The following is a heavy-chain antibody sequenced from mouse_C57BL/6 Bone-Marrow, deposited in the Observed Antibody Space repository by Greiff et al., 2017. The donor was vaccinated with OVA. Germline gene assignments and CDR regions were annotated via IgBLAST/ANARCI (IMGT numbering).Heavy chain of an antibody. CDR2: IWSDGST. CDR1: GFSLTSYG. CDR3: ARHRSTTEVGHAMDY. V-gene: IGHV2-6-1*01. J-gene: IGHJ4*01. Sequence: VQLQQSGPGLVAPSQSLSITCTVSGFSLTSYGVHWVRQPPGKGLEWLVVIWSDGSTTYNSALKSRLSISKDNSKSQVFLKMNSLQTDDTAMYDCARHRSTTEVGHAMDYWGQGTSVTVSS. D-gene: IGHD1-1*01.